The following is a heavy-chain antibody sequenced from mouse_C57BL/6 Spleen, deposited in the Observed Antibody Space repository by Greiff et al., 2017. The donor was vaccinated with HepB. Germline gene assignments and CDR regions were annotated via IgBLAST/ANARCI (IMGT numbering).Heavy chain of an antibody. CDR1: GFSLTSYG. D-gene: IGHD1-1*01. CDR2: IWSGGST. V-gene: IGHV2-2*01. J-gene: IGHJ1*03. CDR3: ARTLANWYFDV. Sequence: QVQLQQSGPGLVQPSQSLSITCTVSGFSLTSYGVHWVRQSPGKGLEWLGVIWSGGSTDYNAAFISRLSISKDNSKSQVFFRMNSLQADDTAIYYCARTLANWYFDVWGTGTTVTVSS.